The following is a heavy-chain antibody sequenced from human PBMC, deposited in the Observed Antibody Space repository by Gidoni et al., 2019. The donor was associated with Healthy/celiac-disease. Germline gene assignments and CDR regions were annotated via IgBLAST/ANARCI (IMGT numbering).Heavy chain of an antibody. Sequence: EVQLVQSGPEVKKPGESLTISCKGPGYSFTSYWIGWVRQMPGKGLEWMGIIYPGDSDTRYSPSFQGQVTISADKSISTAYLQWSSLKASDTAMYYCARRGSTDMGWLTIDYWGQGTLVTVSS. CDR1: GYSFTSYW. CDR2: IYPGDSDT. D-gene: IGHD3-3*01. CDR3: ARRGSTDMGWLTIDY. J-gene: IGHJ4*02. V-gene: IGHV5-51*01.